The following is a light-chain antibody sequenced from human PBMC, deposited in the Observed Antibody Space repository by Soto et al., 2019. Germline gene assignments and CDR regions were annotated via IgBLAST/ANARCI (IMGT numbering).Light chain of an antibody. CDR2: GAS. V-gene: IGKV3-20*01. J-gene: IGKJ2*01. CDR1: QRVRSNY. CDR3: QQYGGSPYT. Sequence: EIVLTQSPGSLSLSPGERGTLSWRASQRVRSNYLAWYQQIPGQAPRLLIYGASSRATGIPDRFSGTGSGTDFTLTISRLEPEDFAVYYCQQYGGSPYTFGQGTKLEIK.